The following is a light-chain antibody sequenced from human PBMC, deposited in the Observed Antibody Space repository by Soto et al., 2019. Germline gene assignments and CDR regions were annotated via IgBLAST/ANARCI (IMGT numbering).Light chain of an antibody. CDR1: ESIRTW. Sequence: DLHMTQSPSTLSASIGDRVPITCRASESIRTWLAWYQHKPGKAPKFLIYDASSLESGVPSRFSGSGSGTEFTLTISNLQPDDFATYFCQQYNNYPRTFGQGTKVDI. J-gene: IGKJ1*01. CDR3: QQYNNYPRT. V-gene: IGKV1-5*01. CDR2: DAS.